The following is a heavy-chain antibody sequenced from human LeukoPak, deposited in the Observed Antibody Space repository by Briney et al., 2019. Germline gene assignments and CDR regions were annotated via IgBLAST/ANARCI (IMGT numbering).Heavy chain of an antibody. J-gene: IGHJ4*02. CDR2: IYSGGST. CDR1: GFTVSSNH. Sequence: GSLRLSCAASGFTVSSNHMSWVRQAPGKGLEWVSVIYSGGSTYYADSVKGRFTISRDNSKNTLYLQMNSLRAEDTAVYYCAKDRVGATSDYFDYWGQGTLVTVSS. CDR3: AKDRVGATSDYFDY. D-gene: IGHD1-26*01. V-gene: IGHV3-53*01.